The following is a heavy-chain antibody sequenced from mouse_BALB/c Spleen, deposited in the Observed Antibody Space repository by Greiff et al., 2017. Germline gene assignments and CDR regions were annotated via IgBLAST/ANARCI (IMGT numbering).Heavy chain of an antibody. J-gene: IGHJ1*01. Sequence: QVQLQQSGAELAKPGASVKMSCKASGYTFTSYWMHWVKQRPGQGLEWIGYINPSSGYTEYNQKFKDKTTLTADKSSSTAYMQLSSLTSEDSAVYYCARGRPRLGYFDVWGAGTTVTVSS. CDR1: GYTFTSYW. CDR2: INPSSGYT. CDR3: ARGRPRLGYFDV. D-gene: IGHD2-12*01. V-gene: IGHV1-4*02.